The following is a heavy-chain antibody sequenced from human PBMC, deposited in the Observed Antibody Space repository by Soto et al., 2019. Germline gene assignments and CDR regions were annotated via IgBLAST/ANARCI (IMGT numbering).Heavy chain of an antibody. J-gene: IGHJ1*01. CDR2: IWYDGSNK. CDR3: ARDLTGSSWPSRTFQH. CDR1: GFTFSSYG. V-gene: IGHV3-33*01. Sequence: QVQLVESGGGVVQPGRSLRLSCAAPGFTFSSYGMHWVRQAPGKGLEWVAVIWYDGSNKYYADSVKGRFTISRDNSKNTLYLQMNSLRAEDTAVYYCARDLTGSSWPSRTFQHWGQGTLVTVSS. D-gene: IGHD6-13*01.